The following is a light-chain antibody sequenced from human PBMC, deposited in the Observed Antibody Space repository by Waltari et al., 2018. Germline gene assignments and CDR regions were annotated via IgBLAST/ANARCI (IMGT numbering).Light chain of an antibody. Sequence: QSALTQPPSVSGTPGQSVTISCTGTSSDVGTHNRVSWYQQSPGSAPKLLIYEVTNRPSGVPDRFSGTKSGNTASLTISGLQAEDEADYYCCFYTSRFYVFGPGTKVTVL. CDR3: CFYTSRFYV. CDR2: EVT. CDR1: SSDVGTHNR. V-gene: IGLV2-18*01. J-gene: IGLJ1*01.